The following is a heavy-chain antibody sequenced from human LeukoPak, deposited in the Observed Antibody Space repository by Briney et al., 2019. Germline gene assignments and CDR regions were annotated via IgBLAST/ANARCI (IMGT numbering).Heavy chain of an antibody. J-gene: IGHJ4*02. CDR1: GFIFSTYG. V-gene: IGHV3-30*02. CDR2: IQFDGSDK. CDR3: AKSLGGIAAPIDY. Sequence: PGGSLRLSCAASGFIFSTYGMHWVRQAPGKGLEWVAFIQFDGSDKYYADSVKGRFTISRDNSKNTLYLQMNSLRPEDTAVYYCAKSLGGIAAPIDYWGQGTLVTVSS. D-gene: IGHD6-6*01.